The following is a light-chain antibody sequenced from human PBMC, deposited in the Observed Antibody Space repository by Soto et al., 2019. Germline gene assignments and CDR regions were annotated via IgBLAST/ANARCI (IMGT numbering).Light chain of an antibody. Sequence: QSALTQPASVSGSPGQSITISCTGTSSDVGGYNYVSWYQQHPGKAPKLMIYEVSNRPSGVSNRFSGSKSGNTASLTISGLQAEDEADYYCCSYTRSRTRGFGGGTKLTVL. CDR2: EVS. J-gene: IGLJ3*02. V-gene: IGLV2-14*01. CDR3: CSYTRSRTRG. CDR1: SSDVGGYNY.